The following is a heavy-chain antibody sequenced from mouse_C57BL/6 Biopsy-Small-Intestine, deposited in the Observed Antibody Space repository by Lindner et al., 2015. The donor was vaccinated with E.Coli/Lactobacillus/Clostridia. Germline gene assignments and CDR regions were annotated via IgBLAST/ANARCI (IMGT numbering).Heavy chain of an antibody. Sequence: VQLQESGAELARPGASVKMSCKASGYTFTSYTMHWVKQRPGQGLEWIGYINPSSGYTKYNQKFKDKATLTADKSSSTAYMQLSGLTSEDSAVYYCARPDGYYWYFDVWGTGTTVTVSS. CDR2: INPSSGYT. CDR1: GYTFTSYT. CDR3: ARPDGYYWYFDV. D-gene: IGHD2-3*01. V-gene: IGHV1-4*01. J-gene: IGHJ1*03.